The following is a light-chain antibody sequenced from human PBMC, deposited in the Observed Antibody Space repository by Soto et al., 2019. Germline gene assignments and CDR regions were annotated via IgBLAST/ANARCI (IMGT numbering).Light chain of an antibody. Sequence: EIELTQSPGTLSLSPGERATLSCRASQSVSSSYLAWYQQKPGQAPRLLIYGASSRATGIPDRFSGSGSGTDFTLTISRLEPEDFAVYYCQQYGSSREFTFGPGTKVDIK. CDR3: QQYGSSREFT. CDR1: QSVSSSY. V-gene: IGKV3-20*01. CDR2: GAS. J-gene: IGKJ3*01.